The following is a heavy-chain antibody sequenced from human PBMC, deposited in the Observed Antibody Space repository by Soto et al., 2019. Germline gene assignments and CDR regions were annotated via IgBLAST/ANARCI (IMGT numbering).Heavy chain of an antibody. Sequence: QVQLVESGGGVVQPGRSLRLSCAASGFTFSSYGMHWVRQAPGKGLEWVAVISYDGSNKYYADSVKGRFTISRDNSKNTLYLQMNSLRAEDTAVYYCAKDHDTAMVPFDYWGQGTLVTVSS. V-gene: IGHV3-30*18. D-gene: IGHD5-18*01. CDR1: GFTFSSYG. CDR2: ISYDGSNK. J-gene: IGHJ4*02. CDR3: AKDHDTAMVPFDY.